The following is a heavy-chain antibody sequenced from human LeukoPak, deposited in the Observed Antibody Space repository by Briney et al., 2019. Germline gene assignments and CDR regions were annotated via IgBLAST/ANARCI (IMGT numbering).Heavy chain of an antibody. CDR1: GASFSSGGYY. CDR2: IYYSGST. V-gene: IGHV4-31*03. D-gene: IGHD2-15*01. CDR3: ARSARYCSGGSCYSLSVGWFDP. J-gene: IGHJ5*02. Sequence: SETLSLTCTVSGASFSSGGYYWSWIRQHPGKGLEWIGYIYYSGSTYYNPSLKSRVTISVDTSKNQFSLKLSSVTAADTAVYYCARSARYCSGGSCYSLSVGWFDPWGQGTLVTVSS.